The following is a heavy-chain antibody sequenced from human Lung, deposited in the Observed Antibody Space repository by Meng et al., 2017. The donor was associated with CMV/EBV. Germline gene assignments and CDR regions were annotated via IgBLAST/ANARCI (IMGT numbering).Heavy chain of an antibody. D-gene: IGHD6-6*01. CDR1: GFTFSRYA. J-gene: IGHJ4*02. Sequence: SCAASGFTFSRYAFHWVRQAPGKGLEWVAVISFAGGTRYYADSVKGRFTISRDSSRNPLYLQLNSLRPEDTAVYYCAREYGSSSAFDYWGQGTLVTVSS. V-gene: IGHV3-30*14. CDR2: ISFAGGTR. CDR3: AREYGSSSAFDY.